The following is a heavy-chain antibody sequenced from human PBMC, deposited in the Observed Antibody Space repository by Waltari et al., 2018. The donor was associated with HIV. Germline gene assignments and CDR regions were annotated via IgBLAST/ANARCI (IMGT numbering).Heavy chain of an antibody. CDR2: IDTKAGSP. V-gene: IGHV7-4-1*01. CDR1: ENAFSGSV. CDR3: AEGYGAFDFDY. J-gene: IGHJ4*02. D-gene: IGHD2-15*01. Sequence: QVQLQKSPSQFKKPGTSVKISCKSSENAFSGSVINWVRQAPGQGLEWIGLIDTKAGSPTYAQVFIGLLILSLDTSVTTSFLQSRALKTNDTATYYCAEGYGAFDFDYWGQGTLITVSP.